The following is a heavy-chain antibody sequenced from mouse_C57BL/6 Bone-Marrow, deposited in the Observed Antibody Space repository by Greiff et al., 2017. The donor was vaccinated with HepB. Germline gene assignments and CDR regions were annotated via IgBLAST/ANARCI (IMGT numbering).Heavy chain of an antibody. CDR3: ARTPHYYGSSYVYFDV. V-gene: IGHV1-52*01. D-gene: IGHD1-1*01. CDR2: IDPSDSET. CDR1: GYTFTSYW. Sequence: VQLQQPGAELVRPGSSVKLSCKASGYTFTSYWMHWVKQRPIQGLEWIGNIDPSDSETHYNQKFKDKATLTVDKYSSKSYMQLSSLTSEYSAVYYFARTPHYYGSSYVYFDVWGTGTTVTVSS. J-gene: IGHJ1*03.